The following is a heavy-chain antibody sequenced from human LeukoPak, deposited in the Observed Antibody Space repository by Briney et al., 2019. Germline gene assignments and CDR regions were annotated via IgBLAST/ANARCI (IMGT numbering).Heavy chain of an antibody. CDR3: ARDAPYDYVWGSYHMGFDY. Sequence: GGSLILSCAASGFTVSSNYMSWVRQAPGKGLEWVSVIYSGGSTYYSDSVKGTFTISRDNSKNTLYLQMNSLRAEDTAVYYCARDAPYDYVWGSYHMGFDYWGQGTLVTVSS. J-gene: IGHJ4*02. CDR1: GFTVSSNY. V-gene: IGHV3-66*01. CDR2: IYSGGST. D-gene: IGHD3-16*02.